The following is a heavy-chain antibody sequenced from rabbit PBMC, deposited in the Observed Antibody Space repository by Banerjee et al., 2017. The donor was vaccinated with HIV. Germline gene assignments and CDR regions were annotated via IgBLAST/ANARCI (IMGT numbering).Heavy chain of an antibody. CDR3: VRVVAGVYFNL. J-gene: IGHJ4*01. V-gene: IGHV1S47*01. D-gene: IGHD4-1*01. CDR1: GFDFSSYG. CDR2: IDPVFGST. Sequence: QEQPVESGGGLVQLGGSLKLPCKASGFDFSSYGVSLVLHAPGKGLEWIGYIDPVFGSTLYADWVNGRFTISSHNAQNTLYLQLNSLTAADTATYFCVRVVAGVYFNLWGPGTLVTVS.